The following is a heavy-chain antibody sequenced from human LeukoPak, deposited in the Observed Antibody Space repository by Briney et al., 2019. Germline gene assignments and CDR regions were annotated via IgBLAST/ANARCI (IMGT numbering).Heavy chain of an antibody. CDR1: GYTFTSSA. V-gene: IGHV1-69*13. J-gene: IGHJ4*02. CDR3: ARVGIARATTFDY. Sequence: SVKVSCKASGYTFTSSALNWVRQAPGQGLEWMGGIIPIFGTTNYAQKFQGRVTITADESTSTAYMELSSLRSEDTAVYYCARVGIARATTFDYWGQGTLVTVSS. CDR2: IIPIFGTT. D-gene: IGHD1-26*01.